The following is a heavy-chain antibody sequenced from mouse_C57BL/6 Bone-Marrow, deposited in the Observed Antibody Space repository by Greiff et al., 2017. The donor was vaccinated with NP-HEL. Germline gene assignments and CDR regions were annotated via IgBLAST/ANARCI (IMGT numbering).Heavy chain of an antibody. J-gene: IGHJ3*01. CDR2: IYPRSGNT. CDR1: GYTFTSYG. CDR3: ARRITTGEAY. D-gene: IGHD1-1*01. Sequence: QVQLQQSGAELARPGASVKLSCKASGYTFTSYGISWVKQRTGQGLEWIGEIYPRSGNTYYNEKFKGKAKLTADKSSSTAYMELRSLTSEDSAVYFCARRITTGEAYWGQGTLVTVSA. V-gene: IGHV1-81*01.